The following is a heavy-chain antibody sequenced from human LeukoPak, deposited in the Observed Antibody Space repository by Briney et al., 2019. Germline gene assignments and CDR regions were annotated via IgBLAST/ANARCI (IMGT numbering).Heavy chain of an antibody. CDR1: GGSINTANYY. CDR3: ARDRYGDFEDY. Sequence: SETLSLTCNVSGGSINTANYYWTWIRQPPGKGLEWIGYISYSGTPYYNPSLNSRVTISLDTSKNQFSLILDSVTAADTAMYYCARDRYGDFEDYWGQGTLVTVSS. J-gene: IGHJ4*02. CDR2: ISYSGTP. D-gene: IGHD4-17*01. V-gene: IGHV4-30-4*08.